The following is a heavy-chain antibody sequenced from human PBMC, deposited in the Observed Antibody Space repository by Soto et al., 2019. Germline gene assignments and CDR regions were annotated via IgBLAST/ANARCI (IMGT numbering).Heavy chain of an antibody. V-gene: IGHV1-3*01. Sequence: GASVKVSCKASGYTFTSYAMHWVRQAPGQRLEWMGWINAGNGNTKYSQKFQGRVTITRDTSASTAYMELSSLRSEDTAVYYCARDLARLTIFGVGPGTYGMDVWGQGTTVTVSS. CDR1: GYTFTSYA. CDR2: INAGNGNT. CDR3: ARDLARLTIFGVGPGTYGMDV. D-gene: IGHD3-3*01. J-gene: IGHJ6*02.